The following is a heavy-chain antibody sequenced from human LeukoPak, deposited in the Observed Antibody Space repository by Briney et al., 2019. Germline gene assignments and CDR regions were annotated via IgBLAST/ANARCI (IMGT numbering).Heavy chain of an antibody. V-gene: IGHV1-18*01. J-gene: IGHJ6*02. CDR3: ARDSAGVVIMYYYYGMDV. Sequence: GASVKVSCKASGYTFTSYGISWVRQAPGQGLEWMGWISAYNGNTNYAQKLQGRVTMTTDTSTSTAYMELRSLRSDDTAVYYCARDSAGVVIMYYYYGMDVWGQGTTVTVSS. D-gene: IGHD3-3*01. CDR1: GYTFTSYG. CDR2: ISAYNGNT.